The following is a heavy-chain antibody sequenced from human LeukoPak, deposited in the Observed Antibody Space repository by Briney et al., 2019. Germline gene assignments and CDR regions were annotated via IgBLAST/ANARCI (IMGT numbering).Heavy chain of an antibody. CDR3: ARGQLLDY. CDR2: INQFGSEK. CDR1: GFTFNHFW. Sequence: PGGSLRLSCVASGFTFNHFWISWVRQAPGKGLEWVAKINQFGSEKDYVDSVEGRFTIYRDNAKNSLYLQMASLRAEDTAVYYCARGQLLDYWGQGTLVTASS. V-gene: IGHV3-7*01. J-gene: IGHJ4*02. D-gene: IGHD2-2*01.